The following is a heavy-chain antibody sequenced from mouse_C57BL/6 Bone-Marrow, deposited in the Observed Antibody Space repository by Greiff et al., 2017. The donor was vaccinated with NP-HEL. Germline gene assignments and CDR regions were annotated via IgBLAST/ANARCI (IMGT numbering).Heavy chain of an antibody. CDR1: GYTFTSYW. CDR2: IDPSDSYT. J-gene: IGHJ3*01. V-gene: IGHV1-50*01. Sequence: VQLQQSGAELVKPGASVKLSCKASGYTFTSYWMQWVKQRPGQGLEWIGEIDPSDSYTNYTQKFKGKATLTVDTSSRTAYMQLSSRTSEDAAVYYCARGGGFAYWGQGTLVTVSA. CDR3: ARGGGFAY.